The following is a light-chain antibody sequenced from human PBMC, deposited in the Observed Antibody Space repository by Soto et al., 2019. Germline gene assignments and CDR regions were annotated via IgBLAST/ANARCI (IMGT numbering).Light chain of an antibody. V-gene: IGLV1-44*01. CDR2: SNN. J-gene: IGLJ1*01. CDR1: SSNIGSNT. CDR3: AAWDDSLNGFYV. Sequence: HSALSQPRSASGTPGQRVTISCSGSSSNIGSNTVNWYQQLPGTAPKLLIYSNNQRPSGVPDRFSGSKSGTSASLAISGLQSEDEADYYCAAWDDSLNGFYVFGTGTKVTVL.